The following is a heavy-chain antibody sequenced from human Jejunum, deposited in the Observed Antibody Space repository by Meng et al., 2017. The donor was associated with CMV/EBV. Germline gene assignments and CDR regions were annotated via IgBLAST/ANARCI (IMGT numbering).Heavy chain of an antibody. D-gene: IGHD1-26*01. CDR1: GYRFTSYG. V-gene: IGHV1-18*01. J-gene: IGHJ4*02. Sequence: GYRFTSYGVSWVRQAPGQGLEWMGWINTYSGDTKHAQKLQGRVTMTSDTSATAAYMELGSLTSDDTAVYYCAKDAGSYLDYYFDYWGQGTLVTVSS. CDR2: INTYSGDT. CDR3: AKDAGSYLDYYFDY.